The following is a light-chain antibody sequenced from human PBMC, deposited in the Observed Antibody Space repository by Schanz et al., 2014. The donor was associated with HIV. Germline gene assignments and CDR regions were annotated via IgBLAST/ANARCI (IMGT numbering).Light chain of an antibody. CDR1: SSSIKTNT. CDR2: RNN. V-gene: IGLV1-44*01. J-gene: IGLJ2*01. CDR3: SSYTTSSTLV. Sequence: QSVLTQPPSASGTPGQRVTISCSGSSSSIKTNTVNWFQQLPGTAPKLLIYRNNQRPSGVPDRFSGSKSGSTASLTVSGLQPEDEADYYCSSYTTSSTLVFGGGTKLTVL.